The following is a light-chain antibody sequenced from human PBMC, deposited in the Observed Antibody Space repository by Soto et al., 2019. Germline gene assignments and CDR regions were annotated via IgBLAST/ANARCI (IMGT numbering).Light chain of an antibody. V-gene: IGLV2-14*01. Sequence: QSALTQPASVSGSPGQSITISCTGTSSDVGGYNYVSWYQQHPGQAPKLMIYDVSTRPSGVSNRFSGSKSGNTASLTISGLQDEDEADYYCSSYTSKSPLVVFGGGTKLTVL. J-gene: IGLJ2*01. CDR2: DVS. CDR1: SSDVGGYNY. CDR3: SSYTSKSPLVV.